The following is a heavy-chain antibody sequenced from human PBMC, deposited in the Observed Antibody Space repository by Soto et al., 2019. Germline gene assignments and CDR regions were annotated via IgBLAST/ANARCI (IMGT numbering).Heavy chain of an antibody. J-gene: IGHJ4*02. Sequence: TSETLSLTCTVSGGSISSGGYYWSWIRQHPGKGLEWIGYIYYSGSTYYNPSLKSRVTISVDTSKNQFSLKLSSVTAADTAVYYCVRDRYYDSSGGIDYWGQGTLVTVPS. D-gene: IGHD3-22*01. CDR2: IYYSGST. CDR3: VRDRYYDSSGGIDY. V-gene: IGHV4-31*03. CDR1: GGSISSGGYY.